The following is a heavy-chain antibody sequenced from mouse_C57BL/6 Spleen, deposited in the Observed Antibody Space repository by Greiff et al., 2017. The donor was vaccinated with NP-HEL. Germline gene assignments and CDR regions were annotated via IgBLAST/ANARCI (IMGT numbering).Heavy chain of an antibody. Sequence: EVKLVESGGGLVQPGGSLSLSCAASGFTFTDYYMTWVRQPPGKALEWLAFIRNKANGYTTEYSVSVKGRFTISRDNSQSILYLQMNALRAEDSASYYCARSTTVVEGDYWGQGTTLTVSS. CDR2: IRNKANGYTT. V-gene: IGHV7-3*01. CDR3: ARSTTVVEGDY. J-gene: IGHJ2*01. D-gene: IGHD1-1*01. CDR1: GFTFTDYY.